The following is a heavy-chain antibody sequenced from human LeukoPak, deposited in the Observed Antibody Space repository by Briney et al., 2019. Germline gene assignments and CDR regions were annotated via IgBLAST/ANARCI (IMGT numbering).Heavy chain of an antibody. CDR1: GFMFSDYD. V-gene: IGHV3-64*01. J-gene: IGHJ4*02. D-gene: IGHD5-18*01. CDR2: ISANGGST. CDR3: SRGRGYIYGYDY. Sequence: GGSLRLSCAASGFMFSDYDMHWVRQAPGKGLEYVSHISANGGSTYYAISVKGRFTISRDNSKNTLYLQMGSLRAEDMAVYYCSRGRGYIYGYDYWGQGTLVTVSS.